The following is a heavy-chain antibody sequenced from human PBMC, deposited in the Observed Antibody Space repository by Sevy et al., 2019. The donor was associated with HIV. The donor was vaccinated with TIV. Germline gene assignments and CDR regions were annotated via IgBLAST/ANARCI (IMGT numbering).Heavy chain of an antibody. CDR2: INSDGSRT. CDR3: IRGTSGTFGH. V-gene: IGHV3-74*01. J-gene: IGHJ4*02. CDR1: GFTFSSDW. D-gene: IGHD1-26*01. Sequence: GGSLRLSCEVSGFTFSSDWMHWVRQAPGKGLVWVSRINSDGSRTNYADSVKGRFTISRDSAKNTLVLQMDSLRAEDTAMYYCIRGTSGTFGHWGQGTLVTVSS.